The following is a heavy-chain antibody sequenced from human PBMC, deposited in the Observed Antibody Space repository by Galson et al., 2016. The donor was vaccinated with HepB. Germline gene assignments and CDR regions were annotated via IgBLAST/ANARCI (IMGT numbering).Heavy chain of an antibody. Sequence: SVKVSCKASGSTFSTYGFIWVRLAPGQGLEWLGGVIPIFGTLNHARKFKDRVTITADESTTTVYMELSSLKSEDTAVYYCARVGPSYDSWSGTVRGYYDYWGQGTPVTVSS. CDR2: VIPIFGTL. V-gene: IGHV1-69*13. CDR3: ARVGPSYDSWSGTVRGYYDY. J-gene: IGHJ4*02. CDR1: GSTFSTYG. D-gene: IGHD3-3*01.